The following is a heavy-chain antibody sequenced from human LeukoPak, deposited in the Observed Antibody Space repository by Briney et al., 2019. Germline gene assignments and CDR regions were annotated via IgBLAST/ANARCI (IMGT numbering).Heavy chain of an antibody. D-gene: IGHD4-11*01. V-gene: IGHV3-49*04. CDR2: IRSKAFGGTT. CDR1: GFTFGDFA. CDR3: TRAPYSNYVNLDY. J-gene: IGHJ4*02. Sequence: GGSLRLSCTASGFTFGDFAMSWVRQAPGEGLEWVGFIRSKAFGGTTEYAASVKGRFTISRDDSKSIAYLQMNSLKIEDTAVYYCTRAPYSNYVNLDYWGQGTLVTVSS.